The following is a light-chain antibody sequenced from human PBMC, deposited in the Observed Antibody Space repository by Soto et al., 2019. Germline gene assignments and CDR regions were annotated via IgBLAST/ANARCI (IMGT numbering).Light chain of an antibody. CDR2: DLS. CDR1: SSDVGGYNY. J-gene: IGLJ2*01. V-gene: IGLV2-11*01. CDR3: CSYAGSYTLV. Sequence: QSALTQPRSVSGSPGQSVTISCTGTSSDVGGYNYVSWYQQHPGKAPKLMIYDLSKRPSGVPDRFSGSKSGNTASLTISGLQAEDEADYYCCSYAGSYTLVFGGGTKVTVL.